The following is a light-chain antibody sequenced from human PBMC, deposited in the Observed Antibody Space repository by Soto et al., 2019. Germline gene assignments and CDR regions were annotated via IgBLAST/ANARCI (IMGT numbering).Light chain of an antibody. CDR1: SSNIGAGYD. CDR3: KSYDSSLSGSYV. CDR2: GNS. V-gene: IGLV1-40*01. Sequence: QSVLTQPPSVSGAPGQRVTISCTGSSSNIGAGYDVQWYQQLPGTAPKLLIYGNSQRPSGVPDRFSGSKSGTSASLAITGLQAEDEADYYCKSYDSSLSGSYVFGTGTKLTVL. J-gene: IGLJ1*01.